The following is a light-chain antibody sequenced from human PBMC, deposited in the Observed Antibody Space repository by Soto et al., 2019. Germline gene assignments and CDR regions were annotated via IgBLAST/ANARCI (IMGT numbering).Light chain of an antibody. CDR3: SSYAGSMNLI. J-gene: IGLJ2*01. CDR1: SSDVGGHNH. CDR2: EVS. Sequence: QSALTQPPSASGSPGQSVTISCTGSSSDVGGHNHVSWYQQHPGKAPKLMIYEVSKRPSGVPDRFSGSKSVNTASLTVSGLQAEDEDDYSCSSYAGSMNLIFGGGTKVTVL. V-gene: IGLV2-8*01.